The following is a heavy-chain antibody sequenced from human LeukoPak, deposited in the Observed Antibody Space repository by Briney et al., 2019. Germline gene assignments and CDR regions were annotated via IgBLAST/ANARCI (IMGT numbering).Heavy chain of an antibody. J-gene: IGHJ4*02. CDR3: ARAHTSAPGTLFDY. D-gene: IGHD3-3*01. Sequence: GASVKVSCKASGYTSSSYYMHWVRQAPGQGLEWMGRINPSGTSTSYAQKFQGRVTVTRDTSTSTLYMELGSLTSEDTALYYCARAHTSAPGTLFDYWGQGTLVTVSS. CDR1: GYTSSSYY. V-gene: IGHV1-46*01. CDR2: INPSGTST.